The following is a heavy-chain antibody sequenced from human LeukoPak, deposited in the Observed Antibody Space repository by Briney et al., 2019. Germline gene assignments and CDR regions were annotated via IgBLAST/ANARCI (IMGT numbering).Heavy chain of an antibody. D-gene: IGHD3-22*01. Sequence: GGSLRLSCAASGFTFSNAWMSWVRQAPGKGLEWVGRTRNKANSYTTEYAASVKGRFTISRDDSKNSLYLQMNSLKTEDTAVYYCAREWEDYDSSGYYYFDYWGQGTLVTVSS. CDR3: AREWEDYDSSGYYYFDY. CDR2: TRNKANSYTT. V-gene: IGHV3-72*01. J-gene: IGHJ4*02. CDR1: GFTFSNAW.